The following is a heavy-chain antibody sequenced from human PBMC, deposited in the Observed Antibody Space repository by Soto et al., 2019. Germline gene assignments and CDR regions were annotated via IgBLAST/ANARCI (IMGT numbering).Heavy chain of an antibody. V-gene: IGHV3-33*01. Sequence: SLRLSCAASGFTFSSYGMHWVRQAPGKGLEWVAVIWYDGSNKYYADSVKGRFTISRDNSKNTLYLQMNSLRAEDTAVYYCARVGGYDYYYYYGMDVWGQGTTVTVSS. CDR2: IWYDGSNK. D-gene: IGHD5-12*01. CDR1: GFTFSSYG. J-gene: IGHJ6*02. CDR3: ARVGGYDYYYYYGMDV.